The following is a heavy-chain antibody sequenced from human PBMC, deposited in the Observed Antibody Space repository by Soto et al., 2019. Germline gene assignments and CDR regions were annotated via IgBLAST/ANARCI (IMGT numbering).Heavy chain of an antibody. CDR1: GGTFGNNA. CDR3: AREAEHEYVDY. V-gene: IGHV1-69*01. D-gene: IGHD6-6*01. Sequence: QVQLVQSGAEVKKPGSSVKVSCKASGGTFGNNAISWVRQAPGQGLEWMGGIIPMLDIVHFAQKFQGRVTITADEFTSTVYMELSIVRSGDTAVYYCAREAEHEYVDYWGQGTPVTVSS. CDR2: IIPMLDIV. J-gene: IGHJ4*02.